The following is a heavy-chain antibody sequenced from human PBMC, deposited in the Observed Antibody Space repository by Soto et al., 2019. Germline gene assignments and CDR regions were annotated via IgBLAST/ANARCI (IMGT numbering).Heavy chain of an antibody. CDR1: GGSISSGDYY. CDR3: ASYDSSGYYYDDY. D-gene: IGHD3-22*01. J-gene: IGHJ4*02. CDR2: IYYSGST. Sequence: SEPLSLTCTVSGGSISSGDYYWSWIRQPPGKGLEWIGYIYYSGSTYYNPSLKSRVTISVDTSKNQFSLKLSSVTAADTAVYYCASYDSSGYYYDDYWGQGTLVTVSS. V-gene: IGHV4-30-4*01.